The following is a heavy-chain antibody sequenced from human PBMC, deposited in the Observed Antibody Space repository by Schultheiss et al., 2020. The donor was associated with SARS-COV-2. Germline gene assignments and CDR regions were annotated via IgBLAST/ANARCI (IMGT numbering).Heavy chain of an antibody. V-gene: IGHV4-59*12. CDR1: GGSISSYY. CDR2: IYYSGST. CDR3: ARGSASPSLAGDY. J-gene: IGHJ4*02. D-gene: IGHD2-2*01. Sequence: SETLSLTCTVSGGSISSYYWSWIRQPPGKGLEWIGYIYYSGSTNYNPSLKSRVTISVDTSKNQFSLKLSSVTAADTAVYYCARGSASPSLAGDYWGQGTLVTVSS.